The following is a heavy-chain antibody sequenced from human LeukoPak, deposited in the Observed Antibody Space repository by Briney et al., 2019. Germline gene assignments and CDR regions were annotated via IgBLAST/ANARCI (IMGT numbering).Heavy chain of an antibody. J-gene: IGHJ5*02. CDR2: IYYSGST. V-gene: IGHV4-39*01. CDR1: GGSISSSSYY. Sequence: PSETLSLTCTVSGGSISSSSYYWGWIRQPPGKGLEWIGSIYYSGSTYYTPSLASRVTISVDTSKNQFSLKLRSVTAADTAVYYCARTYYDILTGYYGFGHWGQGTLVTVSS. D-gene: IGHD3-9*01. CDR3: ARTYYDILTGYYGFGH.